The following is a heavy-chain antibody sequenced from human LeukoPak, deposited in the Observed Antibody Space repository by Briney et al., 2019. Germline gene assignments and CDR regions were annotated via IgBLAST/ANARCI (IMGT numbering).Heavy chain of an antibody. J-gene: IGHJ4*02. Sequence: GGSLRLSCAASGFTFSSYAMSWVRQAPGKGLEWVSAISGSGGSTYYADSVKGRFTISRDNSKNTLYLQMNSLRAEDTAVYYCAKALRFLEWLSGVYWGQGTLVTVSS. CDR3: AKALRFLEWLSGVY. V-gene: IGHV3-23*01. CDR1: GFTFSSYA. CDR2: ISGSGGST. D-gene: IGHD3-3*01.